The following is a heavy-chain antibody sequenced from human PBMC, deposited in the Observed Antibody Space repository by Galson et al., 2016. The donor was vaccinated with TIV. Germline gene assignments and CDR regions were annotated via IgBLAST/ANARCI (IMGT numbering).Heavy chain of an antibody. CDR2: IYPADSDT. CDR1: GYRFTTSW. CDR3: AKIGYCYSSTDCYAYDAFHI. D-gene: IGHD2-2*01. V-gene: IGHV5-51*01. Sequence: SGAEVKKPGESLKISCKASGYRFTTSWIGWVRQMPGKGLEWMGVIYPADSDTRYSPSFQGQVTISADKSPKSAYLQWSSLKASDTAIYYCAKIGYCYSSTDCYAYDAFHIWGQGTMVTVSS. J-gene: IGHJ3*02.